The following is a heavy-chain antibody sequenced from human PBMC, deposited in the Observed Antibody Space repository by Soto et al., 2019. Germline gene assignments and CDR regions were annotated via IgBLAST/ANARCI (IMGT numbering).Heavy chain of an antibody. CDR3: ARDLFYDFWSGYPIGNYYYGMDV. D-gene: IGHD3-3*01. Sequence: SQTLSLTCAISGGRGASNSAAWNWIRQSPSRGLEWLGRTYYRSKWYNDYAVSVKSRITINPDTSKNQFSLQLNSVTPEDTAVYYCARDLFYDFWSGYPIGNYYYGMDVWGQGTTVTVS. J-gene: IGHJ6*02. CDR2: TYYRSKWYN. CDR1: GGRGASNSAA. V-gene: IGHV6-1*01.